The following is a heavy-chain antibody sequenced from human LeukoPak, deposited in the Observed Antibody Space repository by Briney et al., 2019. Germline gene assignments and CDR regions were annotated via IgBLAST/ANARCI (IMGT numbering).Heavy chain of an antibody. V-gene: IGHV1-46*01. CDR3: ARDGEVASSYGYYYYYMDV. Sequence: ASVKVSCKASGYTFTTYYMHWVRQAPGQGLEWMGIINPSGGSTSYAHKFQGRVTMTRDTSTSTVYMELSSLRSEDTAVYYCARDGEVASSYGYYYYYMDVWGKGTTVTVSS. J-gene: IGHJ6*03. CDR2: INPSGGST. D-gene: IGHD5-18*01. CDR1: GYTFTTYY.